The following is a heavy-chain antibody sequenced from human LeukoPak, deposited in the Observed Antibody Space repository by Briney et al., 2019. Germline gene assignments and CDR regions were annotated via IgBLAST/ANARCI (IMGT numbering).Heavy chain of an antibody. J-gene: IGHJ4*02. V-gene: IGHV1-18*01. CDR1: GYTFTSYG. CDR2: ISAYNGNT. Sequence: ASVKVSCKASGYTFTSYGISWVRQAPGQGLEWMVWISAYNGNTNYAQKLQGRVTMTTDTSTSTAYMELRSLRSDDTAVYYCARVSCSGGSCYCDYWGQGTLVTVSS. CDR3: ARVSCSGGSCYCDY. D-gene: IGHD2-15*01.